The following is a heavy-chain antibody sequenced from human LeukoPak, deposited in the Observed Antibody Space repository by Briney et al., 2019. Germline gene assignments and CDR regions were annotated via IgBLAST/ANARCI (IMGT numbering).Heavy chain of an antibody. CDR1: GYTFTGYY. J-gene: IGHJ6*03. Sequence: ASVKVSCKASGYTFTGYYMHWVRQAPGQGLEWMGWINPNSGGTNYAQKFQGRVTMTRDTSISTAYMELSRLRSDDTAVYYCAKNVRGYSGFVGRTYYYYMDVWGKGTTVTVSS. CDR3: AKNVRGYSGFVGRTYYYYMDV. V-gene: IGHV1-2*02. CDR2: INPNSGGT. D-gene: IGHD5-12*01.